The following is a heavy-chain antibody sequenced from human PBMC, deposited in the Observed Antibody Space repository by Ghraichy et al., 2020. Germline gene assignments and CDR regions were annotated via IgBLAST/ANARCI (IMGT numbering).Heavy chain of an antibody. CDR2: IKQDGSEK. D-gene: IGHD3-3*01. CDR1: GFTFSSYW. CDR3: ARGKAGRITIFGVADY. V-gene: IGHV3-7*03. J-gene: IGHJ4*02. Sequence: LSLTCAASGFTFSSYWMSWVRQAPGKGLEWVANIKQDGSEKYYVDSVKGRFTISRDNAKNSLYLQMNSLRAEDTAVYYCARGKAGRITIFGVADYWGQGTLVTVSS.